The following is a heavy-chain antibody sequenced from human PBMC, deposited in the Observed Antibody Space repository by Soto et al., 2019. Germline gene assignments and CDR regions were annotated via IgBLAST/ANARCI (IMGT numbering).Heavy chain of an antibody. V-gene: IGHV1-18*01. Sequence: QVQLVQSGAEVKKPGASVKVSCKASGYTFTSYGIGWVRQAPGQGLEWMGWISAYNGNTNYAQKLQGRVTMTTDTSTSTAYMELRSLRSDDTAVYYCARDWRIAARPRGPWVPGYWGQGTLVTVSS. CDR3: ARDWRIAARPRGPWVPGY. D-gene: IGHD6-6*01. CDR1: GYTFTSYG. J-gene: IGHJ4*02. CDR2: ISAYNGNT.